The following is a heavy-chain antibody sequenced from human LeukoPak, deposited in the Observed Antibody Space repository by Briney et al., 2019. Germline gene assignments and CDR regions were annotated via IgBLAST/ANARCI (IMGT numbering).Heavy chain of an antibody. D-gene: IGHD1-26*01. CDR2: IYYSGST. J-gene: IGHJ4*02. CDR3: ARLRYIGGYNSIDY. Sequence: PSETLSLTCTVSGGSINSYYWSWIRQPPGKGLEWIGYIYYSGSTNYNPSLKSRVTMSVDTSKSQFSLKLSSVTAADTAVYYCARLRYIGGYNSIDYWGQGTLVTVSS. V-gene: IGHV4-59*01. CDR1: GGSINSYY.